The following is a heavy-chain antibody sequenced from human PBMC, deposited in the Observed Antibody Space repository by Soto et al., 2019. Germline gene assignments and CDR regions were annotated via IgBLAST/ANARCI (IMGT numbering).Heavy chain of an antibody. CDR1: GFTFSDYY. CDR3: ARDASYYSLWSGYYPSRNGMDV. V-gene: IGHV3-11*04. D-gene: IGHD3-3*01. CDR2: ISSSSGTL. Sequence: GSLRLYCAAPGFTFSDYYMTWIRQAPWSGLELVSYISSSSGTLSYANSVKGRFNISRDNSRNTVYLQMNSLRADDTAVYYCARDASYYSLWSGYYPSRNGMDVWGQGTTVTVA. J-gene: IGHJ6*02.